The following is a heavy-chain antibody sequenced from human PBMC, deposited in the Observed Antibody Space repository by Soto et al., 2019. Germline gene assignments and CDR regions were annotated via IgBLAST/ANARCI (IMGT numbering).Heavy chain of an antibody. CDR3: AKDLALGYYNDSSGNY. D-gene: IGHD3-22*01. Sequence: GGSLRLSCAASGFTFSSYAMSWVRQAPXKGLEWVSAISGSGGSTYYADSVKGRFTISRDNSRNTLYLQMNSLRAEDTAVYYCAKDLALGYYNDSSGNYGGQGTRDTVS. V-gene: IGHV3-23*01. CDR1: GFTFSSYA. J-gene: IGHJ4*02. CDR2: ISGSGGST.